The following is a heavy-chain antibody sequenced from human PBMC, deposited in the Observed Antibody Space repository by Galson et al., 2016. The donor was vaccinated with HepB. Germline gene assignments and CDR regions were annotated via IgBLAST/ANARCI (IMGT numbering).Heavy chain of an antibody. V-gene: IGHV1-24*01. CDR1: GYTLTESS. CDR3: AKVGIRGVPYHYYYGMDV. Sequence: SVKVSCKVSGYTLTESSMHWVRQAPGKGLEWMGGFDPEDAKTVYAQKFQGRVTMTEDTSTDTAYMELSSLRSEDTAVYFCAKVGIRGVPYHYYYGMDVWGQGTTGTVSS. CDR2: FDPEDAKT. D-gene: IGHD3-10*01. J-gene: IGHJ6*02.